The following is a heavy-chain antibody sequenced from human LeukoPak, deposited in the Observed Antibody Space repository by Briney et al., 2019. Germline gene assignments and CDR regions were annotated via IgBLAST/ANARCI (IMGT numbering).Heavy chain of an antibody. D-gene: IGHD1-14*01. CDR3: ARVRDAYNYFHY. Sequence: GGSLRLSCAASGFTFSSYSLNWVRQAPGKGLGWVSYISSSSTTIYYADSVKGRFTISRDNAKNSLYLQMNSLRAEDTAVYYCARVRDAYNYFHYWGQGTLVTVSS. J-gene: IGHJ4*02. CDR2: ISSSSTTI. V-gene: IGHV3-48*01. CDR1: GFTFSSYS.